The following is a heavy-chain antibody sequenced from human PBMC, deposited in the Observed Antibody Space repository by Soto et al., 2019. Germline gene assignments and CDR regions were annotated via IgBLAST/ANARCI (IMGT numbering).Heavy chain of an antibody. V-gene: IGHV4-61*01. CDR2: IYFTGST. Sequence: GTLSLTCTVSGGAVSSGTYYWSWIRQPPGKGLEWIGHIYFTGSTNYNPSLKSRVTMSLDTSRNQFSLKLSSVTAADTAVYYCTRGPPRVQWFDPWGLGTLVTVSS. CDR1: GGAVSSGTYY. CDR3: TRGPPRVQWFDP. J-gene: IGHJ5*02.